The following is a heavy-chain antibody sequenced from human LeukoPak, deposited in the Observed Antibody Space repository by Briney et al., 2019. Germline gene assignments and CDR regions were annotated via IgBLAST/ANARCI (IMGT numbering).Heavy chain of an antibody. J-gene: IGHJ6*02. CDR2: ISYDGSNK. Sequence: GGSLRLSCAASGFTFSSYAMHWVRQAPGKGLEWVAVISYDGSNKYYADSVKGRFTISRDNSKNTLYLQMNSLRAEDTAEYYCARDGTFLEWQSNYYYYGMDVWGQGTTVTVSS. CDR1: GFTFSSYA. CDR3: ARDGTFLEWQSNYYYYGMDV. D-gene: IGHD3-3*01. V-gene: IGHV3-30-3*01.